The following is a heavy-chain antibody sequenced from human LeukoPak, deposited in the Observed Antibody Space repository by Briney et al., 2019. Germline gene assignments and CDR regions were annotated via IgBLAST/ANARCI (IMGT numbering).Heavy chain of an antibody. D-gene: IGHD4-11*01. V-gene: IGHV1-18*01. J-gene: IGHJ4*02. CDR3: ARGADYSNYLGPPFDY. CDR1: GYTFTSYG. CDR2: ISAYNGNT. Sequence: ASVKVSCKASGYTFTSYGIIWVRQAPGQGLEWMGWISAYNGNTNYAQKLQGRVTMTTDTSTSTAYMELRSLRSDDTAVYYCARGADYSNYLGPPFDYWGQGTLVTVSS.